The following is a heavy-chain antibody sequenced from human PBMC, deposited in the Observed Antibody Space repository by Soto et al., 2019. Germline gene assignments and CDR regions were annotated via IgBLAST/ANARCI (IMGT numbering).Heavy chain of an antibody. V-gene: IGHV4-61*01. CDR3: SRGPPRVHWFDP. J-gene: IGHJ5*02. CDR2: IYYSGST. Sequence: SSETLSLTCTVSGAYVSSGTYYWSWILQPPGKGLEWIGDIYYSGSTKYNPSLQSRVTISVDTSNNQFSLNLRSVTAADTAVYFCSRGPPRVHWFDPWGQGTLVTVSS. CDR1: GAYVSSGTYY.